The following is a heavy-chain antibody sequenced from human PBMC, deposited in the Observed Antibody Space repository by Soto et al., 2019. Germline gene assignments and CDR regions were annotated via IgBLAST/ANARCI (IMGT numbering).Heavy chain of an antibody. D-gene: IGHD6-13*01. V-gene: IGHV1-69*13. J-gene: IGHJ6*02. CDR3: AHSSSLFSYKQSVYYYGMDV. CDR2: IIPIFGTA. Sequence: GASVKVSCKASGGTFSSYAISWVRQAPGQGLEWMGGIIPIFGTANYAQKFQGRVTITADESTSTAYMELSSLRSEDTAVYYCAHSSSLFSYKQSVYYYGMDVWGQGTTVTVSS. CDR1: GGTFSSYA.